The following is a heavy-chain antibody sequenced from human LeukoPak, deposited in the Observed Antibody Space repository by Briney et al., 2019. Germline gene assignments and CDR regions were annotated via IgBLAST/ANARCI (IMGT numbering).Heavy chain of an antibody. J-gene: IGHJ4*02. CDR2: IGGGGGST. D-gene: IGHD2-15*01. V-gene: IGHV3-23*01. CDR1: GFTLSHYA. CDR3: AKGHRYCTSGNCNSAVDY. Sequence: PGGSLRLSCSMSGFTLSHYAMSWVRQAPGKGLEWVSTIGGGGGSTDYTDSVKGRFTISRDNSKNTLYLQMNRLGAEDTAVYYCAKGHRYCTSGNCNSAVDYWGQGTLVTVSS.